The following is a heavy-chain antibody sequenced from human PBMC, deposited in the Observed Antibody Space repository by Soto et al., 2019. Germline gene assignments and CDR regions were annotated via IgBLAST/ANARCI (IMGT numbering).Heavy chain of an antibody. CDR1: GYTFTGFY. CDR2: INPDSGDT. D-gene: IGHD3-3*01. Sequence: GASVKVSCKASGYTFTGFYMHWVRQAPGQGLEWMGRINPDSGDTDHAEKFQGRVTMTRDTSISTAYMELTRLTSDDTAVYHCAIILGVPDPQRAFDYCGQGTPVTVSS. V-gene: IGHV1-2*06. CDR3: AIILGVPDPQRAFDY. J-gene: IGHJ4*02.